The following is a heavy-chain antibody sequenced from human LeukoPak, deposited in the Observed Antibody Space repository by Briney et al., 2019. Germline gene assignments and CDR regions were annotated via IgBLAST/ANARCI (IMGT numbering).Heavy chain of an antibody. CDR3: AIGSSSPAAPPDYYYGMDV. V-gene: IGHV4-34*01. J-gene: IGHJ6*04. D-gene: IGHD2-2*01. CDR1: GGSFSGYY. CDR2: INHSGST. Sequence: PSETLSLTCAVYGGSFSGYYWSWIRQPPGKGLEWIGEINHSGSTNYNPSLKSRVTISVDTSENQFSLKLSSVTAADTAVYYCAIGSSSPAAPPDYYYGMDVWGKGTTVTVSS.